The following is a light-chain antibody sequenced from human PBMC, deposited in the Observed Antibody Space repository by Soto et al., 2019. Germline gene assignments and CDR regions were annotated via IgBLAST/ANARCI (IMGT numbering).Light chain of an antibody. CDR1: QGVTSNY. CDR2: GAS. V-gene: IGKV3-20*01. Sequence: EIVLTQSPGTLSLSPGERATLSCGASQGVTSNYLAWYQQKPGQAPRLLIFGASIRVKGIPDRFIGSGSGTDFTLTISRLEPEDFAVYYCQQYAGSPRTFGQGTKVDIK. J-gene: IGKJ1*01. CDR3: QQYAGSPRT.